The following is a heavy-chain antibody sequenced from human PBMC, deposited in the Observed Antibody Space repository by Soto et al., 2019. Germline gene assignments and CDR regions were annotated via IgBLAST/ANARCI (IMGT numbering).Heavy chain of an antibody. CDR3: ARVRLHLGELSFSRY. D-gene: IGHD3-16*02. CDR1: GYTFTSYG. V-gene: IGHV1-18*01. Sequence: ASVKVSCKASGYTFTSYGISWVRQAPGQGLEWMGWISAYNGNTNYAQKLQGRVTMTTDTSTSTAYMELRSLRSDDTAVYYCARVRLHLGELSFSRYWGQGTLVTVSS. CDR2: ISAYNGNT. J-gene: IGHJ4*02.